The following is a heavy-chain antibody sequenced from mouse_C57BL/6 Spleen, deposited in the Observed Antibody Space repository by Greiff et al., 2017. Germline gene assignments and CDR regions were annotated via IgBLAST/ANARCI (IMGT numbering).Heavy chain of an antibody. CDR1: GYTFTSYW. D-gene: IGHD2-4*01. CDR2: IDPSDSYT. J-gene: IGHJ2*01. V-gene: IGHV1-69*01. CDR3: ARRRGDDYDEDY. Sequence: VQLQQPGAELVMPGASVKLSCNASGYTFTSYWMHWVKQRPGQGLEWIGEIDPSDSYTNYHQQFKGKSTLTVDNSSSTAYMQLSSLTSEDSAVDYCARRRGDDYDEDYGGQGTTLTVAS.